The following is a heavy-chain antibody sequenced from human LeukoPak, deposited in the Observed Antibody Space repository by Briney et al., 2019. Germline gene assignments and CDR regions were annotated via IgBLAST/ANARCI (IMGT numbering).Heavy chain of an antibody. CDR3: ARGRESSGYDFDL. J-gene: IGHJ4*02. CDR2: VNLDGSST. V-gene: IGHV3-74*01. Sequence: PGGSLRLSCAASGFTFSSHWMNWVRQAPGKGLLWVSRVNLDGSSTTYADSMKGRFTISRDNAKNTLYLQMNNLRAEDTAIYYCARGRESSGYDFDLWGQGTLVTVSS. CDR1: GFTFSSHW. D-gene: IGHD5-12*01.